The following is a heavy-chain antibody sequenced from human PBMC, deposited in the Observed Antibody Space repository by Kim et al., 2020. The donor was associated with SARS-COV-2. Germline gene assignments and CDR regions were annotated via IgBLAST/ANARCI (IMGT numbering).Heavy chain of an antibody. V-gene: IGHV3-33*01. Sequence: ADSVKGRFTISRDNSKNTLYLQMNSLRAEDTAVYYCARVAGSYYNRALDYWGQGTLVTVSS. J-gene: IGHJ4*02. CDR3: ARVAGSYYNRALDY. D-gene: IGHD3-10*01.